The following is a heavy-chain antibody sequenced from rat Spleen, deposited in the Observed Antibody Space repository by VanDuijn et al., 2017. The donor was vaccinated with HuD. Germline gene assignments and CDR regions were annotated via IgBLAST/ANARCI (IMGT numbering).Heavy chain of an antibody. V-gene: IGHV5-25*01. J-gene: IGHJ2*01. CDR1: GFTFSNYY. CDR2: ISTSGSRT. D-gene: IGHD1-4*01. CDR3: ARRPGDFDC. Sequence: EVQLVESGGGLVQPGRSLKLSCAASGFTFSNYYMAWVRQAPKKGLEWVATISTSGSRTYYPDSVKGRFTISRDNAKSTLYLQMDSLRSEDTATYYCARRPGDFDCWGQGVMVTVSS.